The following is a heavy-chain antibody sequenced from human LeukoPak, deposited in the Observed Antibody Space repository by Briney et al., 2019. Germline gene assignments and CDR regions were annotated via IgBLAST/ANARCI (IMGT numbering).Heavy chain of an antibody. Sequence: SETLSLTCTVSGDSINNYYWSWIRQTAGKGLEWIGRINASGRTNYNSALKSRVTISIDTSRNQFSLKVKSVTAADTAVYYCAREYGDFDYWGQGTLVTVSS. J-gene: IGHJ4*02. CDR2: INASGRT. V-gene: IGHV4-4*07. D-gene: IGHD2-21*01. CDR3: AREYGDFDY. CDR1: GDSINNYY.